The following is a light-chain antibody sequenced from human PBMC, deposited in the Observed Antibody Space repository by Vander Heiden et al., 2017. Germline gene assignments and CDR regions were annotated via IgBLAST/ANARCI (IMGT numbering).Light chain of an antibody. CDR1: IANIGSNA. J-gene: IGLJ3*02. Sequence: QSVLTQPPSASGLPGHRVPISCLRSIANIGSNAVNWYQQLPGTAPKRLIYSNNKRPSGVPDRFSGSKSGTTASLAISGLQSEDEADYYCAAWDDSRNGWVFGGGTKLTVL. CDR2: SNN. CDR3: AAWDDSRNGWV. V-gene: IGLV1-44*01.